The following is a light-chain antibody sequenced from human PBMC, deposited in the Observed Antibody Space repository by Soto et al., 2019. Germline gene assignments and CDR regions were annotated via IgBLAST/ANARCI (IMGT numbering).Light chain of an antibody. CDR3: QQCGSSPLT. V-gene: IGKV3-20*01. CDR1: QSVSRSY. Sequence: EIMLTQSPGTLSLSPGERATLSCRASQSVSRSYLGWYQQKPGQAPRLLIYGASTRATGIPDRFSGSGSGTDFTLTINTLEPQDFAVYYCQQCGSSPLTFGGGTKVEIK. CDR2: GAS. J-gene: IGKJ4*01.